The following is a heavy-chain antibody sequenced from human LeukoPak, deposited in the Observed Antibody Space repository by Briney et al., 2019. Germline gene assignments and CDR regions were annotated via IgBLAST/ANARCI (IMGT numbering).Heavy chain of an antibody. CDR1: GLNFNDAY. Sequence: PGGSLRLSCLRSGLNFNDAYMNWVRQAPGKGLEWVGRVKSIRDGGATDDTAPVTGRFTISRDDSKRTVYLQMNSLKTEDTAVYFCTARVVTTNEFWGQGTLVTVSS. CDR3: TARVVTTNEF. CDR2: VKSIRDGGAT. V-gene: IGHV3-15*01. J-gene: IGHJ4*02. D-gene: IGHD2-21*02.